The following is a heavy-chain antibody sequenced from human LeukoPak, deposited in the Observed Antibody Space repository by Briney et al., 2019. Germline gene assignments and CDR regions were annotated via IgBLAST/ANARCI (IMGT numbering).Heavy chain of an antibody. J-gene: IGHJ4*02. V-gene: IGHV3-23*01. CDR1: GFTFSSYA. CDR2: ISGSGGST. D-gene: IGHD1-26*01. Sequence: GGSLRFSCTASGFTFSSYAMSWVRQAPGKGLEWVSAISGSGGSTYYADSVKGRFTISRDNSKNTLYLQMNSLRAEDTAVYYCAKDPAVYIVGAIDYWGQGTLVTVSS. CDR3: AKDPAVYIVGAIDY.